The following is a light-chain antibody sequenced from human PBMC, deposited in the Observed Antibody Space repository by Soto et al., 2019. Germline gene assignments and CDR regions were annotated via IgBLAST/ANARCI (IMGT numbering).Light chain of an antibody. Sequence: EIVMTQSPATLSVSPGERATLSCRASQSVSSNLAWYQQKPGQAPTLLIYGASARATGIPARFSGSWSGTEFTLTISSLQSEDFAVYYCQHYNNWPFTFGQGTKLEI. CDR3: QHYNNWPFT. CDR1: QSVSSN. V-gene: IGKV3-15*01. J-gene: IGKJ2*01. CDR2: GAS.